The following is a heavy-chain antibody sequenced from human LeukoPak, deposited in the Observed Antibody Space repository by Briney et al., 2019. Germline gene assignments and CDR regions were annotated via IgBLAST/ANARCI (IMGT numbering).Heavy chain of an antibody. CDR2: INAGNGNT. Sequence: ASVKVSCKASGYTFTSYAMHWVRQAPGQRLEWMGWINAGNGNTKYSQKFQGRVTMTEDTSTDTAYMELSSLRSEDTAVYYCATGIGLTVAFDIWGQGTMVTVSS. CDR3: ATGIGLTVAFDI. D-gene: IGHD4/OR15-4a*01. V-gene: IGHV1-3*01. J-gene: IGHJ3*02. CDR1: GYTFTSYA.